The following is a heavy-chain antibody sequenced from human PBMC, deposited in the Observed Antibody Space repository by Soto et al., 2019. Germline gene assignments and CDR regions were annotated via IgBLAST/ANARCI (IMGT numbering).Heavy chain of an antibody. J-gene: IGHJ6*02. CDR1: GGSLSSGGYY. Sequence: QVQLQESGPGLVKPSQTLSLTCTVSGGSLSSGGYYWSWIRPHPGKGLEWIGYIYYSGSTYYNPSLKSRVTISVDTSKNQFSLKLSSVTAADTAVYYCARDGIAAAGTIYYGMDVWGQGTTVTVSS. V-gene: IGHV4-31*03. D-gene: IGHD6-13*01. CDR2: IYYSGST. CDR3: ARDGIAAAGTIYYGMDV.